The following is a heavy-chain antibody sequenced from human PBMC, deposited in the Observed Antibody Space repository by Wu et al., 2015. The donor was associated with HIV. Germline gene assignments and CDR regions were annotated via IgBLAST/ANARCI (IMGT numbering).Heavy chain of an antibody. D-gene: IGHD1-20*01. CDR3: ARVAKAAGPITDYYMDL. CDR1: GDSFNNYV. Sequence: QVQLVQSGAEVKKTGSSVKVSCEASGDSFNNYVIDWVRQAPGQGPEWIGGIIHMFGTTKYAQKFQGRVTITADDLTSTIYLELSSLTSEDTAVYYCARVAKAAGPITDYYMDLWGKGTTVIVSS. V-gene: IGHV1-69*12. J-gene: IGHJ6*03. CDR2: IIHMFGTT.